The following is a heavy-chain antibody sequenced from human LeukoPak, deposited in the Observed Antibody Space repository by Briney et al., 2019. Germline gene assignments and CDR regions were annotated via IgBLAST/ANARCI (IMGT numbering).Heavy chain of an antibody. D-gene: IGHD3-10*01. Sequence: ASVKVSCKASGYTFTSYGISWVRQAPGQGLEWMGWISAYNGNTNYAQKLQGRVTMTTDTSASTAYMELRSLRSDDTAVYYCARDRLLWFGELLPPYYFDYWGQGTLVTVSS. CDR2: ISAYNGNT. CDR3: ARDRLLWFGELLPPYYFDY. CDR1: GYTFTSYG. V-gene: IGHV1-18*01. J-gene: IGHJ4*02.